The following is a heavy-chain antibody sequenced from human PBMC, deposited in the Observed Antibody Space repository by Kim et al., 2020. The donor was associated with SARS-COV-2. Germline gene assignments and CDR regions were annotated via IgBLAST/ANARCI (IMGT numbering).Heavy chain of an antibody. J-gene: IGHJ4*02. CDR3: AKEASSSWYPLDY. V-gene: IGHV3-30*18. D-gene: IGHD6-13*01. CDR1: GFTFSSYG. CDR2: ISYDGSNK. Sequence: GGSLRLSCAASGFTFSSYGMHWVRQAPGKGLEWVAVISYDGSNKYYADSVKGRFTISRDNSKNTLYLQMNSLRAGDTAVYYCAKEASSSWYPLDYWGQGTLVTVSS.